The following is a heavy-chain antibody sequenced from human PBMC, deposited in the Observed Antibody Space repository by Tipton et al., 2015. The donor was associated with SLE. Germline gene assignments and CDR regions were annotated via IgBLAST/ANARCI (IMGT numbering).Heavy chain of an antibody. CDR2: INHSGST. CDR1: GGSFSGYY. J-gene: IGHJ6*02. V-gene: IGHV4-34*01. CDR3: VRHVAIAAAGYYYYYGMDV. D-gene: IGHD6-13*01. Sequence: TLSLTRAVYGGSFSGYYWSWIRQPPGKGLEWIGEINHSGSTNYNPSLKSRVTISVDTSKNQFSLKLSSVTAADTAVYYCVRHVAIAAAGYYYYYGMDVWGQGTTVTVSS.